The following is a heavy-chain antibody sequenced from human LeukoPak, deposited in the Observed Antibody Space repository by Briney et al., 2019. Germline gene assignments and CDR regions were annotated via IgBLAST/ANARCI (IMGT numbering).Heavy chain of an antibody. V-gene: IGHV3-23*01. J-gene: IGHJ4*02. CDR3: AKDLAATQLSYFDY. CDR1: GFTFSSYA. D-gene: IGHD2-15*01. Sequence: GGSLRLSCAASGFTFSSYAISWVRQAPGKGLEWVSAISGSGGSTYYADSVKGRFTISRDNSKNTLYLQMNSLRAEDTAVYYCAKDLAATQLSYFDYWGQGTLVTVSS. CDR2: ISGSGGST.